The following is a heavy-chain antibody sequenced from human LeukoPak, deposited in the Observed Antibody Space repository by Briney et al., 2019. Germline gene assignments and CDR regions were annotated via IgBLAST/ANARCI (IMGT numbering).Heavy chain of an antibody. D-gene: IGHD2-15*01. CDR3: ARDKRWSHINRGADY. J-gene: IGHJ4*02. V-gene: IGHV7-4-1*02. CDR1: GYTFTSYY. Sequence: ASVKVSCKASGYTFTSYYMRWVRQAPGQGLEWMGWINTNTGNPTYAQGFTGRFVFSLDTSVSTAYLQISSLKAEDTAVYYCARDKRWSHINRGADYWGQGTLVTVSS. CDR2: INTNTGNP.